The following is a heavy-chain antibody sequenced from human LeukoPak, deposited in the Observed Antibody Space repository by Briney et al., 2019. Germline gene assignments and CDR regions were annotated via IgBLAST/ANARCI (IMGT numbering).Heavy chain of an antibody. CDR3: ARDKQHSYGRYFDH. Sequence: SETLSLACTVSGDSISTYHWNWIRKPPGKGLEWIGYMQSNGNSKYNPSLRSRVTIFIDTSKSQVALILSSVTAADTAVYYCARDKQHSYGRYFDHWGQGALVTVSS. CDR1: GDSISTYH. V-gene: IGHV4-59*01. CDR2: MQSNGNS. D-gene: IGHD3-16*01. J-gene: IGHJ4*02.